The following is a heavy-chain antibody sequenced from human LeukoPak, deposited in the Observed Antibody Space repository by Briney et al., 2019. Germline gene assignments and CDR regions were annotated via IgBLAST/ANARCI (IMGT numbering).Heavy chain of an antibody. J-gene: IGHJ4*02. CDR2: ISVDGEIT. Sequence: GGSLRLSCAVSGFSVSSFGMSWVRQAPGKGLEWISAISVDGEITWYADSVKGRFIISRDSSKSTLYLRLSSLRAEDTAIYYCAQGYSSGWYPNWGQGSLVSVSS. CDR1: GFSVSSFG. CDR3: AQGYSSGWYPN. V-gene: IGHV3-23*01. D-gene: IGHD6-19*01.